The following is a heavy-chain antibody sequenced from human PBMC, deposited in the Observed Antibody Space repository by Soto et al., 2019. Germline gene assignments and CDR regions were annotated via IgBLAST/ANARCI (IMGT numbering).Heavy chain of an antibody. Sequence: KASETLSLTCAVYGGSFSGYYWSWIRQPPGKGLEWIGEINHSGSTNYNPSLKSRVTISVDTSKNQFSLKLSSVTAADTAVYYCARGLWAAARRVLNFDYWGQGTLVTVSS. CDR2: INHSGST. D-gene: IGHD6-13*01. J-gene: IGHJ4*02. CDR3: ARGLWAAARRVLNFDY. V-gene: IGHV4-34*01. CDR1: GGSFSGYY.